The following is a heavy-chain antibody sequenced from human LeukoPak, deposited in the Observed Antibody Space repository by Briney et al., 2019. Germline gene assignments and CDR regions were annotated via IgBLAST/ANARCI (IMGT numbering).Heavy chain of an antibody. V-gene: IGHV4-59*01. J-gene: IGHJ4*02. D-gene: IGHD3-16*01. CDR3: ATGEDYKSTLFDY. CDR2: ISSGGST. Sequence: PETLSLTCAVSGASISRYFWKWIRQTPGKRLWSVCYISSGGSTNYNPSLESRVTISIDTSKNQFSLKLTSATAADAAVYYCATGEDYKSTLFDYWGQGTLVTVSS. CDR1: GASISRYF.